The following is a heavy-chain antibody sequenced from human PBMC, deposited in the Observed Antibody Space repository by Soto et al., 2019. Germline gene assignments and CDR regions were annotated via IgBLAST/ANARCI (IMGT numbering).Heavy chain of an antibody. Sequence: GGSLRLSCAASGFTFSSYWMSWVRQAPGKGLEWVANIKHDGSEKNYVDSVKGRFTISRDNAKSSLYLQMNNLRAEDTAVYYCARDVDYFDFWGQGTLVTVSS. CDR1: GFTFSSYW. V-gene: IGHV3-7*01. CDR2: IKHDGSEK. CDR3: ARDVDYFDF. J-gene: IGHJ4*02.